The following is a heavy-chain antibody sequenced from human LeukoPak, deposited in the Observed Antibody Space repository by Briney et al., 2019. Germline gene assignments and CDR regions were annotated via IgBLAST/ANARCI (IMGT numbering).Heavy chain of an antibody. J-gene: IGHJ6*02. CDR3: ARVPGCSGGSCYSKLGMDV. Sequence: PGGSLRLSCAASGFTFSRDSMNWVRQAPGKGLEWVSYINGGGSPIYYADSVKGRFTISRDNAKNSLYLQMNRLRAEDTAVYYCARVPGCSGGSCYSKLGMDVWGQGTTVTVSS. V-gene: IGHV3-48*04. D-gene: IGHD2-15*01. CDR1: GFTFSRDS. CDR2: INGGGSPI.